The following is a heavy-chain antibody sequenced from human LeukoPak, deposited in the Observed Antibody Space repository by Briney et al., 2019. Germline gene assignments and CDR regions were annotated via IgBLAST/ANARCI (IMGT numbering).Heavy chain of an antibody. V-gene: IGHV3-30*04. CDR3: ARDPYGSGRNY. CDR2: ISYDGSNK. J-gene: IGHJ4*02. CDR1: GFTFSSYA. Sequence: PGGSLRLSCAASGFTFSSYAMHWVRQAPGKGLEWVAVISYDGSNKYYADSVKGRFTISRDNSKNTLYLQMNSLRAEDTAVYYCARDPYGSGRNYWGQGTLVTVSS. D-gene: IGHD3-10*01.